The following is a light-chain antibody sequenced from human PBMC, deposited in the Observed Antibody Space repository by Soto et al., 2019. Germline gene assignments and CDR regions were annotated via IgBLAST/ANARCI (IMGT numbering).Light chain of an antibody. CDR2: YAS. V-gene: IGKV1-5*01. CDR3: QQYNRDSLT. J-gene: IGKJ4*01. Sequence: DIQMTQSPSTLSASVGDRVTITCRASQSISSWLAWYQQKPGKAPKLLIYYASSLESGLPSRLSGSGSDTEFTLTINNLQPDDFATYHCQQYNRDSLTFGGGTKVEIK. CDR1: QSISSW.